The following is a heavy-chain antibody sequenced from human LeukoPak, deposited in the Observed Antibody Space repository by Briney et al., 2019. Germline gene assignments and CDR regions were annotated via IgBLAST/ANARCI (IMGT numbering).Heavy chain of an antibody. CDR3: ARHQRGFHYYGMDV. CDR1: GGSISSSSYY. J-gene: IGHJ6*02. V-gene: IGHV4-39*01. Sequence: SETLSLTCTVSGGSISSSSYYWGWIRQPPGKGLEWIGSIYYRGITYYNPSLKSRVTISVDTSKNQFSLKLSSVTAADTAVYYCARHQRGFHYYGMDVWGQGTTVTVSS. CDR2: IYYRGIT.